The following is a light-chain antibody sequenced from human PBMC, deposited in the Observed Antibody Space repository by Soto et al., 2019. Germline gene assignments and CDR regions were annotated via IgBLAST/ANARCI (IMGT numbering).Light chain of an antibody. J-gene: IGKJ5*01. CDR1: QSIRSY. CDR2: DAS. V-gene: IGKV1-39*01. CDR3: QQRYNTTIT. Sequence: IQRTQSPSSMSASVGYKVTITCRASQSIRSYLNWVQQKPGKAPKLLIYDASSLQTGVPSRFSGSGSGTDFSLTISGLQHEDFATYFCQQRYNTTITFGQGTRLEI.